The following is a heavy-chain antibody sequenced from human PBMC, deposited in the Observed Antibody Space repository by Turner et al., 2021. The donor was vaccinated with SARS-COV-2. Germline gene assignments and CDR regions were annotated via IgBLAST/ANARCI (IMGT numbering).Heavy chain of an antibody. CDR1: GFTFSKFG. V-gene: IGHV3-33*05. J-gene: IGHJ3*02. CDR2: ISFDGSQK. D-gene: IGHD3-22*01. CDR3: AREGLSMIVDGAFDI. Sequence: QVQLVESGGGVVQPGRSLRLSCAASGFTFSKFGMHWVRQAPGQGLEYVAVISFDGSQKFYADSVKGRFSISRDNSKNTLYLQMNSLRAEDTAVYYCAREGLSMIVDGAFDIWGQGTMVTVSS.